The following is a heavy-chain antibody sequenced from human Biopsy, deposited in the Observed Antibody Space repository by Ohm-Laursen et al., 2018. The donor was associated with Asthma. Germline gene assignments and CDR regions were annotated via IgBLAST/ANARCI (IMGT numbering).Heavy chain of an antibody. CDR2: IYYNGRT. J-gene: IGHJ4*02. V-gene: IGHV4-39*07. CDR1: GGSISSSRYY. CDR3: ARDSRGAGPDFDS. Sequence: SDTLSLTCTVSGGSISSSRYYWGWIRQTPGKGLEWIGSIYYNGRTYYNPSLRGRVTISVNTSKNQFSLKLSSVSAADTAVYFCARDSRGAGPDFDSWGQGTLVTVSS. D-gene: IGHD6-19*01.